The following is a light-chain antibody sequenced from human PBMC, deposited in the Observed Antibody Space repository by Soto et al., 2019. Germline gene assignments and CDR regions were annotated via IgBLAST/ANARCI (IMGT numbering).Light chain of an antibody. CDR2: EVS. CDR3: SPHTTSCTHV. Sequence: QSALTQPAPVSGSPGQSFTISFTGTSSDVGGYNYLSWYQQHPGKAPRVMIYEVSNRPSGVSNRFSGYKSGNTASLTISGLQAQDEADYFRSPHTTSCTHVFGVGTQRNVL. J-gene: IGLJ7*01. V-gene: IGLV2-14*01. CDR1: SSDVGGYNY.